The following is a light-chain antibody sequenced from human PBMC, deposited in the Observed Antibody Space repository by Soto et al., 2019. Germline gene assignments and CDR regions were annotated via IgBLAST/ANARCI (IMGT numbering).Light chain of an antibody. J-gene: IGLJ2*01. Sequence: QSVLTQPPSVSGAQGQRVTISCTGSSSNIGAGYDVHWYQHLPGTAPKLLIYGNSNRPSGVPDRFSGSKSGTSASLAITGLQAEDEADYYCQSYDSSVSKVVFGGGTKLTAL. CDR2: GNS. V-gene: IGLV1-40*01. CDR3: QSYDSSVSKVV. CDR1: SSNIGAGYD.